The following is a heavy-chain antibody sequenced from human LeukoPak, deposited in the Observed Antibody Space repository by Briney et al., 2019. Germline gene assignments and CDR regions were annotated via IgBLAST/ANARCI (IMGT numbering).Heavy chain of an antibody. V-gene: IGHV4-34*01. J-gene: IGHJ4*02. CDR3: ARGRFGDIVATSPGYYFDY. CDR2: INHSGST. CDR1: GGSFSGYY. D-gene: IGHD5-12*01. Sequence: PSETLSLTCAVYGGSFSGYYWSWIRQPPGKGLEWIGEINHSGSTNYNPSLKSRVTISVDTSKNQFSLKLSSVTAADTAVYYCARGRFGDIVATSPGYYFDYWGQGTLVTVSS.